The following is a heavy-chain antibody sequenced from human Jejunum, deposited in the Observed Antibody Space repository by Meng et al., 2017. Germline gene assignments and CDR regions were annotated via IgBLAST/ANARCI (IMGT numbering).Heavy chain of an antibody. CDR3: ARKGGYCNTDYYYFDF. J-gene: IGHJ4*02. CDR2: FTPSFGTS. Sequence: SSMVSCNAAAYSFNNYPCSWVRQPPGQGLQWMGAFTPSFGTSNSAQTFLGRVTFSADKTTNTVFMVLSRLKSEDTGVYFCARKGGYCNTDYYYFDFWGQGTQVTVSS. D-gene: IGHD2/OR15-2a*01. CDR1: AYSFNNYP. V-gene: IGHV1-69*06.